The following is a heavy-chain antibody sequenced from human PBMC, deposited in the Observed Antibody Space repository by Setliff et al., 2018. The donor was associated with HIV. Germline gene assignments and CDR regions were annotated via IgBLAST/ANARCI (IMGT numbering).Heavy chain of an antibody. CDR2: IYNSGYS. V-gene: IGHV4-59*01. CDR1: GAPISSYY. Sequence: SETLSLTCTVSGAPISSYYWNWIRQPPGKGLEWIGYIYNSGYSNSKPSLKSRVTISLDTSKNQFSLKLSSVTAADTAVYYCARGDGYRANDAYYDTGMDVWGQGITVTVSS. J-gene: IGHJ6*02. CDR3: ARGDGYRANDAYYDTGMDV. D-gene: IGHD5-12*01.